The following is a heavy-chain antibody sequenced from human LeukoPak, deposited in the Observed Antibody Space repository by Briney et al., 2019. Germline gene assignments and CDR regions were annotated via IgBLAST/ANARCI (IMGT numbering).Heavy chain of an antibody. J-gene: IGHJ3*02. CDR1: GGSISSFY. D-gene: IGHD1-26*01. CDR3: GRVVGGVEDAFDI. CDR2: IYYSGIT. Sequence: SETLSLTCTVSGGSISSFYWSWIRQPPGKGLEWIGYIYYSGITNYNPSLKSRVTISVDTSKNQFSLNLSSVTAADTAVYFCGRVVGGVEDAFDIWGQGTMVTVSS. V-gene: IGHV4-59*12.